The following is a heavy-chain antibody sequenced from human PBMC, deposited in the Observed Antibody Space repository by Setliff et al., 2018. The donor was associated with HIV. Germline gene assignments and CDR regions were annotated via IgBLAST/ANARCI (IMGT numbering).Heavy chain of an antibody. D-gene: IGHD5-12*01. J-gene: IGHJ6*02. CDR3: ARDRRDGLYYHGMDV. CDR2: IGGYNANT. Sequence: ASVKVSCKASGYTFTTYDISWVRQAPGQGLEWLGWIGGYNANTYYAQKLQGRVTMTTDTSTSTVYMELSSLRSEDTAVYYCARDRRDGLYYHGMDVWGQGTTVTVSS. V-gene: IGHV1-18*01. CDR1: GYTFTTYD.